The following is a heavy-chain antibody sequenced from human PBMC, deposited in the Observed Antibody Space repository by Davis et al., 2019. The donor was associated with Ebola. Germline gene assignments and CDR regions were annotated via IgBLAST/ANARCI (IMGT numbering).Heavy chain of an antibody. J-gene: IGHJ6*02. CDR3: ARVDGDYYYGMDV. D-gene: IGHD4-17*01. Sequence: GESLKISCAASGFTFSSYGMHWVRQAPGKGLEWVAVIWYDGSNKYYADSVKGRFTISRDNSKNTLYLQMNSLRAEDTAVYYCARVDGDYYYGMDVWGQGTTVTVSS. V-gene: IGHV3-33*01. CDR2: IWYDGSNK. CDR1: GFTFSSYG.